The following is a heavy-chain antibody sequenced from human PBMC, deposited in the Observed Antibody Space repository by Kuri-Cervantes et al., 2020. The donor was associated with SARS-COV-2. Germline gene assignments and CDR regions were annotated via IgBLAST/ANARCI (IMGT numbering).Heavy chain of an antibody. CDR3: ARAPSGSPTDY. J-gene: IGHJ4*02. Sequence: GGSLRLSCAASGFTFSSFAMNWVRQAPGKGLVWVSRMNGDGSSITYADSVKGRFTISRDNAKNTLYLQMNSLRVEDTAVYFCARAPSGSPTDYWGQGTLVTVSS. CDR2: MNGDGSSI. CDR1: GFTFSSFA. V-gene: IGHV3-74*01. D-gene: IGHD1-26*01.